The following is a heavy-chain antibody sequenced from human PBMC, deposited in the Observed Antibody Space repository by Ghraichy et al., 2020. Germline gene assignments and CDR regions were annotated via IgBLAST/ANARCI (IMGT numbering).Heavy chain of an antibody. CDR1: GFSMTHFY. D-gene: IGHD6-6*01. V-gene: IGHV4-59*08. CDR2: VYYSGST. CDR3: VRQHSSSYWYFDP. Sequence: SDTLSLTCNVSGFSMTHFYWSWIRQPPGKGLEWIGYVYYSGSTTYNPSLESRVSISVDTSKNQFSLKMTSVTAADTAVYFCVRQHSSSYWYFDPWGRGTLVTVSS. J-gene: IGHJ2*01.